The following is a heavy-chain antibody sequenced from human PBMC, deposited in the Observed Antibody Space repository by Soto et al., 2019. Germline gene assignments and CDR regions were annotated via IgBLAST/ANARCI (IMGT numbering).Heavy chain of an antibody. J-gene: IGHJ5*02. D-gene: IGHD2-21*02. CDR1: GGTVASSHW. V-gene: IGHV4-4*02. CDR3: AREIVTAGGNNYFDP. Sequence: SETLSLTCGVSGGTVASSHWWSWVRQSPSRGLEWIGNVYHTGDTNFNPSLQSRVTFSVDKSNNQFSLRLTSLTAADTAVYFCAREIVTAGGNNYFDPWGPGTLVTVS. CDR2: VYHTGDT.